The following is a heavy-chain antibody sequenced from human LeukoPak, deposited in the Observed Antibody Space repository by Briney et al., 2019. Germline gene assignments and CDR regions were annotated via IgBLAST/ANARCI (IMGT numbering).Heavy chain of an antibody. CDR2: ISSSGGYI. D-gene: IGHD5-12*01. J-gene: IGHJ4*02. V-gene: IGHV3-21*01. CDR3: ARDGYANHYFDY. CDR1: GFTFSLYS. Sequence: NPGGSLRLSCAASGFTFSLYSITWVRQTPGRGLEWVSSISSSGGYIYYADSVKGRFTVSRDNAKNSLSLQMNSLRAEDTAVYYCARDGYANHYFDYWGQGTLVTVSS.